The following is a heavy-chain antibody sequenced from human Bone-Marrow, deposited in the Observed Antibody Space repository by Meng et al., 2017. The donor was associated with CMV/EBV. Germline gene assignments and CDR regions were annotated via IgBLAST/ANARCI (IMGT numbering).Heavy chain of an antibody. Sequence: GSLRLSCTVSDGSISSSSYYWGWIRQPPGKGLEWIGSIYYSGSTYSNPSLKSRVAISVDTSKNQFSLKLSSVTAADTAVYYCARVGYCTNGLCLYPSFFDYWGQGTLVTVSS. V-gene: IGHV4-39*07. CDR2: IYYSGST. CDR3: ARVGYCTNGLCLYPSFFDY. D-gene: IGHD2-8*01. CDR1: DGSISSSSYY. J-gene: IGHJ4*02.